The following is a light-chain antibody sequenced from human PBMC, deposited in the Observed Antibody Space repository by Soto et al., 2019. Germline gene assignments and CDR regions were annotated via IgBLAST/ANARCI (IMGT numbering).Light chain of an antibody. CDR1: QSVSSSY. Sequence: EIVLTQSPGTLSLSPGERATFSCRASQSVSSSYLAWYQQKPGQAPRLLIYGASSRATGIPDRFSDSGSGTDFTLTISRLEPEDFAVYYCQQYGSSRTFGPGTKVDIK. CDR2: GAS. V-gene: IGKV3-20*01. CDR3: QQYGSSRT. J-gene: IGKJ3*01.